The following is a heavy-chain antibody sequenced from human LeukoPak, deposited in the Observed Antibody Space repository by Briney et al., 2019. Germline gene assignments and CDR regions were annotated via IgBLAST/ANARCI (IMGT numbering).Heavy chain of an antibody. CDR3: ARGAPRYLCYYMEV. Sequence: GGALSFSYAASGFTVSSRCMNCVRQAPGKGLEWVANIKRDGSEKYYVDSVKGRFTISRDNAKNSLYLQMNSVRADDTAVYYCARGAPRYLCYYMEVSARGTTVTVSS. CDR2: IKRDGSEK. V-gene: IGHV3-7*01. CDR1: GFTVSSRC. J-gene: IGHJ6*03. D-gene: IGHD1-26*01.